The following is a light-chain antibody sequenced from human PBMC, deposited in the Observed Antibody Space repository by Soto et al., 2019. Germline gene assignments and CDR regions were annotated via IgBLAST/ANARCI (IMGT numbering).Light chain of an antibody. J-gene: IGKJ4*01. CDR3: QQYKDWPLT. CDR1: QSINNN. CDR2: GAS. V-gene: IGKV3-15*01. Sequence: EIVMTQSPATLSVSPGERATLSCRASQSINNNLAWYQQKSGQGPRLLIYGASSRATGTADRFSGSGSATGFTLTMSSLQSEDFEIYYCQQYKDWPLTLGGRTKVEIK.